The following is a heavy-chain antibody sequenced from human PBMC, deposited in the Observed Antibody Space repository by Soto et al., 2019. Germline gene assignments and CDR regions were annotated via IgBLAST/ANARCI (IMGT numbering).Heavy chain of an antibody. D-gene: IGHD6-13*01. CDR3: ARDPGSSKQRTAGPIDP. J-gene: IGHJ5*02. Sequence: QVQLVQSGAEVKKPGSSVKVSCKASGGTFSSYAISWVRQAPGQGLEWMGGIIPIFGTANYAQKVQGRVTITANKSTSTAYMELSSLRSEDTAVYYCARDPGSSKQRTAGPIDPWGQGTLVTVSS. CDR1: GGTFSSYA. CDR2: IIPIFGTA. V-gene: IGHV1-69*06.